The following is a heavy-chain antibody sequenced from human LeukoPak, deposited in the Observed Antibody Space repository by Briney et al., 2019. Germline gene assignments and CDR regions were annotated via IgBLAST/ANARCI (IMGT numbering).Heavy chain of an antibody. J-gene: IGHJ4*02. D-gene: IGHD3-16*02. V-gene: IGHV1-3*01. Sequence: RASVKVSCKASGYTFTSYAMHWVRQAPGQRLEWMGWINAGNGNTKYSQKFQGRVTITRDTSASTAYMELSSPRSEDTAVYYCARTRVVAFGGVIDYFDYWGQGTLVTVSS. CDR2: INAGNGNT. CDR3: ARTRVVAFGGVIDYFDY. CDR1: GYTFTSYA.